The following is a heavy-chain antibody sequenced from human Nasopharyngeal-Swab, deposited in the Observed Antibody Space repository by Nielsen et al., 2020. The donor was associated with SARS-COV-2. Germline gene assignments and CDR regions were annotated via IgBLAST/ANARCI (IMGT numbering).Heavy chain of an antibody. Sequence: GGSLRLSCAASGFTFDDYAMHWVRQAPGKGLEWASGISWNSGSIGYADSVKGRFTISRDNAKNSLYLQMNSLRAEDTALYYCAKDYHYDFGTNWFDPWGQGTLVTVSS. CDR1: GFTFDDYA. CDR3: AKDYHYDFGTNWFDP. D-gene: IGHD3-3*01. J-gene: IGHJ5*02. V-gene: IGHV3-9*01. CDR2: ISWNSGSI.